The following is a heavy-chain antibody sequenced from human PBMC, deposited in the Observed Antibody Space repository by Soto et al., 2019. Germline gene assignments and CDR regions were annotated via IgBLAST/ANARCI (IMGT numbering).Heavy chain of an antibody. CDR3: ARSTYYYEVYWFDP. J-gene: IGHJ5*02. CDR2: IYYSGST. Sequence: QLQLQESGPGLVKPSETLSLTCTVSGGSISSSSYYWGWIRQPPGKGLEWIGGIYYSGSTYYNPSLKSRVTISVDTSKNQFSLKLSSVTAADTAVYYCARSTYYYEVYWFDPWGQGTLVTVSS. V-gene: IGHV4-39*01. D-gene: IGHD3-22*01. CDR1: GGSISSSSYY.